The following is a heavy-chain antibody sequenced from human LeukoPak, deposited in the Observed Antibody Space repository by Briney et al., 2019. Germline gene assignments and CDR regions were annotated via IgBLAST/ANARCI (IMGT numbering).Heavy chain of an antibody. J-gene: IGHJ4*02. CDR2: IRYDGSNK. D-gene: IGHD2-15*01. CDR1: GFTFSNYG. CDR3: ARAPVTSCRGAFCYPFDY. V-gene: IGHV3-30*02. Sequence: PGGSLRLSCSASGFTFSNYGMSWVRQAPGKGLEWVAFIRYDGSNKYYADSVKGRFTISRDNSKNTLYLQMNSLRAEDAAVYYCARAPVTSCRGAFCYPFDYWGQGTLVTVPS.